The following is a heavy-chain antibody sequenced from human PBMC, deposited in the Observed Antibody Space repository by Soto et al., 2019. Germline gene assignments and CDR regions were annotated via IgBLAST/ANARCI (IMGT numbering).Heavy chain of an antibody. Sequence: SETLSLTCAVYGGSFSGYYWSWIRQPPWKGLEWIGEINHSGSTNYNPSLKSRVTISVDTSKNQFSLKLSSVTAADTAVYYCARGIKYDFWSGYRFDYWGQGTLVTVSS. CDR3: ARGIKYDFWSGYRFDY. J-gene: IGHJ4*02. V-gene: IGHV4-34*01. CDR1: GGSFSGYY. D-gene: IGHD3-3*01. CDR2: INHSGST.